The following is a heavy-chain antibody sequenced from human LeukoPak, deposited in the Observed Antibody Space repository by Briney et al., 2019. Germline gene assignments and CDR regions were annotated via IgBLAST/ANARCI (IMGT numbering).Heavy chain of an antibody. V-gene: IGHV3-30*04. D-gene: IGHD3-3*01. CDR2: ISYDGSNK. CDR3: AKEGLDFWSRAVFYFDY. J-gene: IGHJ4*02. CDR1: GFTFSTYA. Sequence: TGRSLRLSCAASGFTFSTYAMHWVRQAPGKGLEWVAVISYDGSNKYYADSVKGRFTISRDNSKNTLYLQMNSLRAEDTAVYYCAKEGLDFWSRAVFYFDYWGQGTLVTVSS.